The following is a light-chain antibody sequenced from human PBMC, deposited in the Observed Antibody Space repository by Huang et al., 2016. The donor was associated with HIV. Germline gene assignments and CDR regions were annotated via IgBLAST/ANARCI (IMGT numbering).Light chain of an antibody. CDR2: DAS. J-gene: IGKJ2*02. CDR3: QQHDLWPCT. CDR1: QSVSSN. Sequence: ETVMPQSPAVLSASPGERATLSCRAGQSVSSNLAWYQQKPGLHPSHLIYDASTRATGFPVKLNVSGTGTKFALTINSLQSEDFSVYYCQQHDLWPCTFGQRTRLDIK. V-gene: IGKV3-15*01.